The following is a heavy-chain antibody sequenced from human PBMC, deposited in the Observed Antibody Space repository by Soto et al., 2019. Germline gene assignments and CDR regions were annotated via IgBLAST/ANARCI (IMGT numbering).Heavy chain of an antibody. J-gene: IGHJ5*02. Sequence: QVQLQQSGPGLVKPSQTLSLTCAISGDSISSNDAVWNWIRQSPSRGLEWLGRTYYRSIWQTEYAVSVKGRMTINPYASKYQFSLQLNSVTPENTAMYYCARLVGNSWLDHWGQGTLFTVSA. CDR2: TYYRSIWQT. CDR3: ARLVGNSWLDH. D-gene: IGHD6-6*01. V-gene: IGHV6-1*01. CDR1: GDSISSNDAV.